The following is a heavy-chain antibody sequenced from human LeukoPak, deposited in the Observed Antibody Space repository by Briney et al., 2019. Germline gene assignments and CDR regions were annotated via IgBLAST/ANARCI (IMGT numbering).Heavy chain of an antibody. V-gene: IGHV1-69*05. CDR2: IIPIFGTA. D-gene: IGHD1-20*01. J-gene: IGHJ5*02. CDR1: GGTFSSYA. CDR3: ARGGITGDPCWFDP. Sequence: SVNVSCKASGGTFSSYAINWVRQAPGQGLEWMGGIIPIFGTANYAQKFQGRVTITTDESTSTAYMELSSLRSEDTAVYYCARGGITGDPCWFDPWGQGTLVTVSS.